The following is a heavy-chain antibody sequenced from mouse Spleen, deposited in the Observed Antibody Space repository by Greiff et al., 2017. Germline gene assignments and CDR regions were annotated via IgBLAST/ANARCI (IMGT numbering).Heavy chain of an antibody. V-gene: IGHV1-63*02. CDR3: GGRITTVVDTDFDD. CDR2: IYPGGGYT. J-gene: IGHJ1*01. CDR1: GYTFTNYW. D-gene: IGHD1-1*01. Sequence: VQLQQSGAELVRPGTSVKISCKASGYTFTNYWLGWVKQRPGHGLEWIGDIYPGGGYTNYNEKFKGKATLTADTSSSTAYMQLSSLTSEDSAVFYCGGRITTVVDTDFDDWGEGTTVTVSS.